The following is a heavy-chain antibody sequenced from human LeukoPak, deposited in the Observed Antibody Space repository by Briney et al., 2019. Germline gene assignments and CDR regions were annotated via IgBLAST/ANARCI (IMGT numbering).Heavy chain of an antibody. CDR1: GYTFTSYG. J-gene: IGHJ4*02. CDR3: ARLEEMGALWFGETRRGYFDY. D-gene: IGHD3-10*01. Sequence: ASAKVSCKASGYTFTSYGISWVRQAPGQGLEWMGWISAYNGNTNYAQKLQGRVTMTTDTSTSTAYMELRSLRSDDTAVYYCARLEEMGALWFGETRRGYFDYWGQGTLVTVSS. CDR2: ISAYNGNT. V-gene: IGHV1-18*01.